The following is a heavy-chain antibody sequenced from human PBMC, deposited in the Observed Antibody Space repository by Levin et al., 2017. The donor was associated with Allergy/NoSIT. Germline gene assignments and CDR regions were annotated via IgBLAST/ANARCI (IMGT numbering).Heavy chain of an antibody. Sequence: GGSLRLSCAASGFTVSSNYVSWVRQAPGKGLQCVSVFYSSGNSYYADPVKGRFTISRDDSKNTLYLQMNSLRADDTAVYYCARGLRGEHYYGMDVWGRGTTVTVSS. D-gene: IGHD3-10*01. CDR2: FYSSGNS. CDR3: ARGLRGEHYYGMDV. J-gene: IGHJ6*02. CDR1: GFTVSSNY. V-gene: IGHV3-66*01.